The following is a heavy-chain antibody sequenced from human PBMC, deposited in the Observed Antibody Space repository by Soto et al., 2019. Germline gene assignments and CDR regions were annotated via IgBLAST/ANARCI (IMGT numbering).Heavy chain of an antibody. D-gene: IGHD1-1*01. CDR1: GYTFTGYY. V-gene: IGHV1-2*04. Sequence: ASVKVSCKASGYTFTGYYMHWVRQAPGQGLEWMGWINPNSGGTNYAQKFQGWVTMTRDTSISTAYMELSRLRSDDTAVYYCARVEGDGSTGYYFDYWGQGTLVTVSS. J-gene: IGHJ4*02. CDR3: ARVEGDGSTGYYFDY. CDR2: INPNSGGT.